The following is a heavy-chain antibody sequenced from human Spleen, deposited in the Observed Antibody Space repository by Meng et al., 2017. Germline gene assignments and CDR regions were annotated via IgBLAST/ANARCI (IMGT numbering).Heavy chain of an antibody. CDR1: GDSISNTNW. CDR2: IYPSGTT. D-gene: IGHD4-17*01. J-gene: IGHJ4*02. V-gene: IGHV4-4*02. Sequence: GSGPGLVKPSGPPSLTCAVSGDSISNTNWWTWVRRPPGKGLEWIGEIYPSGTTDFNPSLKSRVTISVDRANNQFSLKLSSVTAADTAVYYCAGGSLTVTTENINYWGQGTLVTVSS. CDR3: AGGSLTVTTENINY.